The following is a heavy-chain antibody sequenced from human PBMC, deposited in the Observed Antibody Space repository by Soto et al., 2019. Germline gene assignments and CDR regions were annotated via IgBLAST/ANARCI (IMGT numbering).Heavy chain of an antibody. V-gene: IGHV4-34*01. D-gene: IGHD3-10*01. J-gene: IGHJ6*03. CDR3: ARRVVRVQSYYYYYMDV. CDR1: GGSFSGYY. CDR2: INHSGST. Sequence: SATLSLTCAVYGGSFSGYYWSWIRQPPGKGLEWIGEINHSGSTNYNPSLKSRVTISVDTSKNQFSLKLSSVTAADTAVYYCARRVVRVQSYYYYYMDVWGKGTTVTVSS.